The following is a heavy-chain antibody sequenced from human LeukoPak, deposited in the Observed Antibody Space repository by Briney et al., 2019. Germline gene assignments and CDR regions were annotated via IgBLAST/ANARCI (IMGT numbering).Heavy chain of an antibody. CDR1: GFTFSSYW. D-gene: IGHD2-15*01. V-gene: IGHV3-74*01. CDR2: INSDGSST. J-gene: IGHJ6*03. Sequence: QPGGSLRLSCAASGFTFSSYWMHWVRQAPGKGLVWVSRINSDGSSTRYADSVKGRLTISRDNAKNTLYLQMNSLRAEDTAVYYCARGTGCGGGSGPISHYYYHYYMDVWGKGTTVTVSS. CDR3: ARGTGCGGGSGPISHYYYHYYMDV.